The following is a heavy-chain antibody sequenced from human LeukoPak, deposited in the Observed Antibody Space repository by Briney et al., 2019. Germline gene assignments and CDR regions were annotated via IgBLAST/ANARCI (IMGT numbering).Heavy chain of an antibody. CDR3: ARQGIAAANWFDP. CDR2: IYYSGST. V-gene: IGHV4-39*01. J-gene: IGHJ5*02. D-gene: IGHD6-13*01. Sequence: SETLSLTCTVSGGSISSSSYYWGWLRQPPGKGLEWIGSIYYSGSTYYNPSLKSRVTISVDTSKNQFSLKLSSVTAADTAVYYCARQGIAAANWFDPWGQGTLVTVSS. CDR1: GGSISSSSYY.